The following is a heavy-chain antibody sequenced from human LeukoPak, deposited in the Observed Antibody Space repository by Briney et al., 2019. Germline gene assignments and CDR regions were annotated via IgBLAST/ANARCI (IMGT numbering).Heavy chain of an antibody. V-gene: IGHV6-1*01. CDR1: GDSVSNNRAA. CDR3: TRGSTISSRSIDY. Sequence: SQTLSLTCAISGDSVSNNRAAWNWVRQSPSRGLEWLGRTYYRSKWFSDYAVSVQSRITINADTSKNQFSLQLNSVSPEDTAVYYCTRGSTISSRSIDYWGQGTLVTVSS. CDR2: TYYRSKWFS. D-gene: IGHD4/OR15-4a*01. J-gene: IGHJ4*02.